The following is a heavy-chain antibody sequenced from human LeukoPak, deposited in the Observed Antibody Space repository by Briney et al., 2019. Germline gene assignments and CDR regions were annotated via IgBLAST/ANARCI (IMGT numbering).Heavy chain of an antibody. V-gene: IGHV4-39*01. CDR1: GGSISSSSYY. D-gene: IGHD3-3*01. CDR3: ARYPDITIFGVVGGGGYFNY. J-gene: IGHJ4*02. CDR2: IYYSGST. Sequence: SETLSLTCTVSGGSISSSSYYWGWIRQPPGKGLEWIGSIYYSGSTYYNPSLKSRVTISVDTSKNQFSLKLSSVTAADTAVYYCARYPDITIFGVVGGGGYFNYWGQGTLVTVSS.